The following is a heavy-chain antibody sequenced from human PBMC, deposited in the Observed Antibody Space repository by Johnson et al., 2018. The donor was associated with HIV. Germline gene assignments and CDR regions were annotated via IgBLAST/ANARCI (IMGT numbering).Heavy chain of an antibody. Sequence: QVQLVESGGGVVQPGRSLRLSCAASGFTFSSYGMHWVRQAPGKGLEWVAVIWYAGSNKYYADSVKGRFTISRDNSKNTLYLQMNSLRAEDTAVYYCAKRLTYANSLDAFDIWGQGTMVTVSS. D-gene: IGHD3-16*01. CDR3: AKRLTYANSLDAFDI. V-gene: IGHV3-33*06. J-gene: IGHJ3*02. CDR2: IWYAGSNK. CDR1: GFTFSSYG.